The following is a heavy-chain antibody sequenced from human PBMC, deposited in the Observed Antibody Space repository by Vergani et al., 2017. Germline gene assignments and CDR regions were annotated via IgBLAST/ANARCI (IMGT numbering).Heavy chain of an antibody. CDR3: ARRCXGDCSNYYYYGMDV. Sequence: QVQLVQSGAEVKKPGSSVKVSCKASGGTFSSYAISWVRQAPGQGFEWMGRIIPIFGTANYAQKFQGRVTITADESTSTAYMELSSLRSEDTAVYYCARRCXGDCSNYYYYGMDVWGQGTTVTVSS. J-gene: IGHJ6*02. V-gene: IGHV1-69*13. CDR1: GGTFSSYA. D-gene: IGHD2-21*02. CDR2: IIPIFGTA.